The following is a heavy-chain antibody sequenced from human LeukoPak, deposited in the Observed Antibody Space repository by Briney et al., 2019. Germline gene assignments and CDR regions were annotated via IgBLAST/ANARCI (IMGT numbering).Heavy chain of an antibody. CDR2: ISSSGSSI. CDR1: GFTFSSYE. CDR3: ARSAGNGYFDY. Sequence: PGGSLRLSCAASGFTFSSYEMSWVRRAPGKGLEWVSYISSSGSSIYSADSVKGRFTISRDNAKSSLFLQLNSLRAEDTAVYYCARSAGNGYFDYWGQGTLVTVSS. D-gene: IGHD6-19*01. J-gene: IGHJ4*02. V-gene: IGHV3-48*03.